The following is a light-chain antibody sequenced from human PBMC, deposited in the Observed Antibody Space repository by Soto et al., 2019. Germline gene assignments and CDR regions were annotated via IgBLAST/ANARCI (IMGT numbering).Light chain of an antibody. J-gene: IGKJ5*01. CDR1: XSISXW. CDR3: QQYNSYPIT. CDR2: KAS. Sequence: DIQMTQSPSTLXXSVGXRVTITCRASXSISXWLAWYQQKPGKAPKSLIYKASSLESGVPSRFSGSGSGTEFTLTISSLQPDDFATYYCQQYNSYPITFGQGTRLEIK. V-gene: IGKV1-5*03.